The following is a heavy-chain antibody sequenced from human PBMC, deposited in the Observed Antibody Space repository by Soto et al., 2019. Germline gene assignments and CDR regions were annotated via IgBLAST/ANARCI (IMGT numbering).Heavy chain of an antibody. J-gene: IGHJ5*02. V-gene: IGHV1-8*01. Sequence: QVQLVQSGAEVKKPGASVKVSCKASGYTFTSYDINWVRQATGQGLEWMGWMNPNSGNTGYAQKFQGRVTMTRNTSIGTAYMELSRLRSEDTAVYYCARGRPYYDILTPWGQGTLVTVSS. D-gene: IGHD3-9*01. CDR2: MNPNSGNT. CDR3: ARGRPYYDILTP. CDR1: GYTFTSYD.